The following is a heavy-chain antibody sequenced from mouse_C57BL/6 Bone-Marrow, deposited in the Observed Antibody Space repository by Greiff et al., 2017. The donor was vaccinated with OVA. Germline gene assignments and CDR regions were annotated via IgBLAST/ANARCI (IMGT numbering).Heavy chain of an antibody. D-gene: IGHD4-1*01. CDR3: AREPWEDY. J-gene: IGHJ4*01. CDR2: INPYNGGT. Sequence: DVKLVESGPVLVKPGASVKMSCKASGYTFTDYYMNWVKQSHGKSLEWIGVINPYNGGTSYNQKFKGKATLTVDKSSSTAYMELNSLTSEDSAVYYCAREPWEDYWGQGTSVTVSS. V-gene: IGHV1-19*01. CDR1: GYTFTDYY.